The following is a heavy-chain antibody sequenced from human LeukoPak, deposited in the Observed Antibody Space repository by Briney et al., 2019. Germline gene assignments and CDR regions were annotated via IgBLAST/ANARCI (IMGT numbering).Heavy chain of an antibody. CDR3: ARSFLPPGDNYYDSSGYYDY. CDR1: GYTFTSYD. D-gene: IGHD3-22*01. V-gene: IGHV1-2*04. J-gene: IGHJ4*02. Sequence: ASVKVSCKASGYTFTSYDINWVRQATGQGLEWMGWINPNSGGTNYAQKFQGWVTMTRDTSISTAYMELSRLRSDDTAVYYCARSFLPPGDNYYDSSGYYDYWGQGTLVTVSS. CDR2: INPNSGGT.